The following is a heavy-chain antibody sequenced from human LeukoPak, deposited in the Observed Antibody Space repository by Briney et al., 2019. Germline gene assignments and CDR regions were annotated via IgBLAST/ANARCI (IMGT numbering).Heavy chain of an antibody. CDR2: IYYSGST. CDR1: GGSISSGGYY. J-gene: IGHJ6*02. CDR3: ARESVILPGYPAPNYYYYYGMDV. V-gene: IGHV4-31*03. Sequence: PSQTLSLTCTVSGGSISSGGYYWSWIRQHPGKGLEWIGYIYYSGSTYYNPSLKSRVTISVDTSKNQFSLKLSSVTAAATAVYYCARESVILPGYPAPNYYYYYGMDVWGQGTTVTVSS. D-gene: IGHD3-9*01.